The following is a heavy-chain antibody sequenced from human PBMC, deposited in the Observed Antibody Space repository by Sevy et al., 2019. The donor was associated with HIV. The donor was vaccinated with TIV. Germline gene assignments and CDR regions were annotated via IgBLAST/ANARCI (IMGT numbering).Heavy chain of an antibody. CDR2: INPSGGST. V-gene: IGHV1-46*03. CDR1: GYTFTSYY. J-gene: IGHJ4*02. D-gene: IGHD3-10*01. Sequence: ASVKVSCKSSGYTFTSYYMHWVRQAPGQGLEWMGIINPSGGSTSYAQMCQGRVTMTRETSTSTVYMELSSLRSEDTAVYYCARQGSGVELLWFRESDVSHFDYWGQGTLVTVSS. CDR3: ARQGSGVELLWFRESDVSHFDY.